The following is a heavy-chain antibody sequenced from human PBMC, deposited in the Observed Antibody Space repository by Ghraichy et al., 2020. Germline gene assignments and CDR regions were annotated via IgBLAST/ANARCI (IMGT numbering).Heavy chain of an antibody. CDR1: GFTISSTGIY. CDR3: ARGKGYCSGGSCYGSDY. CDR2: IFYSGST. D-gene: IGHD2-15*01. V-gene: IGHV4-39*01. J-gene: IGHJ4*02. Sequence: GSLRLSCTVSGFTISSTGIYWGRIRQPPGKGLVWIGSIFYSGSTYYNASLKRRVTISEDTSKNRFTLKLSSVTAAETAVYSCARGKGYCSGGSCYGSDYWGQGTLVTVSS.